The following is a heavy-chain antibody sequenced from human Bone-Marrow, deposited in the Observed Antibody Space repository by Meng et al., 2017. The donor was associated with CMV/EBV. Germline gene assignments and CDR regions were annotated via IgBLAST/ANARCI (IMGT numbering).Heavy chain of an antibody. D-gene: IGHD4-11*01. V-gene: IGHV3-43*01. J-gene: IGHJ6*02. CDR2: ISWDGGST. Sequence: GGSLRLSCAASGFTFSSYGMHWVRQAPGKGLEWVSLISWDGGSTYYADSVKGRYTISRDNSKNSLYLQMNSLRTEDTALYYCTRNYYYYYGMDVWGQGTTVTVSS. CDR3: TRNYYYYYGMDV. CDR1: GFTFSSYG.